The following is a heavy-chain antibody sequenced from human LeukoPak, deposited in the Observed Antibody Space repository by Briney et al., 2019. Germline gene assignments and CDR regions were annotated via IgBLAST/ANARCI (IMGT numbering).Heavy chain of an antibody. CDR3: ARDRSGYDSTVTIYYYYYYMDV. V-gene: IGHV4-61*02. CDR1: GGSISSGSYY. CDR2: IYTSGST. Sequence: SETLSLTCTVSGGSISSGSYYWSWIRQPAGKGLEWIGRIYTSGSTNYNPSLKSRVTISVDTSKNQFSLKLSSVTAADTAVYYCARDRSGYDSTVTIYYYYYYMDVWGKGTTVTVSS. D-gene: IGHD5-12*01. J-gene: IGHJ6*03.